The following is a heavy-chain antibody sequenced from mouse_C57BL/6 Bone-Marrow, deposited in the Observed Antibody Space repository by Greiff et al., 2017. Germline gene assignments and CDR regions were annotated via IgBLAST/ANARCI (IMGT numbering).Heavy chain of an antibody. V-gene: IGHV5-17*01. CDR3: ARRGLRRYAMDY. D-gene: IGHD2-4*01. Sequence: EVNVVESGGGLVKPGGSLKLSCAASGFTFSDYGMHWVRQAPEKGLEWVAYISSGSSTIYYAATVKGRFTISRDNAKNTLFLQMTRRRSEDTAMYYCARRGLRRYAMDYWGQGTSVTVSS. CDR2: ISSGSSTI. J-gene: IGHJ4*01. CDR1: GFTFSDYG.